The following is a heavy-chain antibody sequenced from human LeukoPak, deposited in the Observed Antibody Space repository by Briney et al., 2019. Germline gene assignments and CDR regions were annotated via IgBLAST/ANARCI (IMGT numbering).Heavy chain of an antibody. Sequence: SETLSLTCTVSGYSISSGYYWGWIRQPPGKGLEWIGSIYHSGSTYYNPSLKSRVTISVDTSKNQFSLKLSSVTAADTAVYYCARVHKYGYPLLFYYYYMDVWGKGTTVTVSS. V-gene: IGHV4-38-2*02. CDR3: ARVHKYGYPLLFYYYYMDV. CDR2: IYHSGST. CDR1: GYSISSGYY. D-gene: IGHD5-24*01. J-gene: IGHJ6*03.